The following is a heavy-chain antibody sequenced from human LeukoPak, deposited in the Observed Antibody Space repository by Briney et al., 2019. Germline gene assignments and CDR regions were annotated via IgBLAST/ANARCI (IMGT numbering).Heavy chain of an antibody. D-gene: IGHD3-10*02. CDR3: AELGITMIGGV. CDR1: GFTFSSYE. V-gene: IGHV3-48*03. J-gene: IGHJ6*04. CDR2: ISSSGSTI. Sequence: GGCLRLSCAASGFTFSSYEMNWVRQAPGKGLEGGSYISSSGSTIYYADSVKGRFTISRDNAKNSLYLQMNSLRAEDAAVYYCAELGITMIGGVWGKGTTVTISS.